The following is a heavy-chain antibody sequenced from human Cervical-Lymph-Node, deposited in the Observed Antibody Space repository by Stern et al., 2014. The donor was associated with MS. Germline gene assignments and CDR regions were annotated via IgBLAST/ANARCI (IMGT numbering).Heavy chain of an antibody. CDR1: GFTFSSSG. J-gene: IGHJ1*01. Sequence: VQLVESGGGVVQPGRSLRLSCAASGFTFSSSGMHWVRQAPGKGLEWLAIIWDDGSNRYYAASVKGRFTISRDNSKNMLYRQMNSLRVEDTAVYYCAREGGNTAEYFQHWGQGTLVTVSS. CDR2: IWDDGSNR. D-gene: IGHD4-23*01. V-gene: IGHV3-33*01. CDR3: AREGGNTAEYFQH.